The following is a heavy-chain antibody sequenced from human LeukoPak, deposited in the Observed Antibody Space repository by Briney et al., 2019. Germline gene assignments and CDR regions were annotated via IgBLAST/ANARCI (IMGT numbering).Heavy chain of an antibody. Sequence: SETLSLTCTVSGGSISSSSYYWGWIRQPPGKGLEWIGSIYYSGSTYYNPSLKSRVTISVDTSKNQFSLKLSSVTAADTAVYYCARNARTQIPGSYDFWSGYYPKYYYYGMDVWGQGTTVTVSS. CDR2: IYYSGST. D-gene: IGHD3-3*01. CDR1: GGSISSSSYY. V-gene: IGHV4-39*01. J-gene: IGHJ6*02. CDR3: ARNARTQIPGSYDFWSGYYPKYYYYGMDV.